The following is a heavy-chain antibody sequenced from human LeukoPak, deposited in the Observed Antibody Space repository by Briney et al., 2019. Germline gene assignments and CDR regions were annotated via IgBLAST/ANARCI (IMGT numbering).Heavy chain of an antibody. CDR3: AKLAPTPNLRDDY. CDR2: ISGSGDST. Sequence: GGSLRLSCAASGFTFSSYAMSWVRQAPGKGLEWVSSISGSGDSTYYADSVKGRFTISRDNSKNTLYLQMNSLRDEDTAVYFCAKLAPTPNLRDDYWGQGTLVTVSS. V-gene: IGHV3-23*01. J-gene: IGHJ4*02. D-gene: IGHD5-24*01. CDR1: GFTFSSYA.